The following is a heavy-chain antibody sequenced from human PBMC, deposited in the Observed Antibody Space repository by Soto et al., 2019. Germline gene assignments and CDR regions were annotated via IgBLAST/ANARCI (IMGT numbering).Heavy chain of an antibody. V-gene: IGHV4-61*01. D-gene: IGHD4-4*01. CDR1: GGSVSSVTYY. Sequence: QVQLQESGPGLVKPSETLSLTCIVSGGSVSSVTYYWSWIRQPPGKGLEWIGYISYSGSTNYNPSLKSRVSMSLDPSTNQCSLKLISVTAADTAVYYCARADDYKSSWFDPWGQGTLVTVSS. J-gene: IGHJ5*02. CDR2: ISYSGST. CDR3: ARADDYKSSWFDP.